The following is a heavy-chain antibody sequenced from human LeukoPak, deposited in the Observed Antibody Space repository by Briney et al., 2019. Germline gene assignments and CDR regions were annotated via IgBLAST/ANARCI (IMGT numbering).Heavy chain of an antibody. Sequence: SETLSLTCTVSGGSISSYYWSWIRQPPGKGLEWIGYIYTSGSTNYNPSLKSRVTISVDTSKNQFSLKLSSVTAADTAVYYCAYFGVAHWVDVWGKGTTVTVSS. V-gene: IGHV4-4*09. CDR3: AYFGVAHWVDV. CDR2: IYTSGST. CDR1: GGSISSYY. J-gene: IGHJ6*04. D-gene: IGHD3-3*01.